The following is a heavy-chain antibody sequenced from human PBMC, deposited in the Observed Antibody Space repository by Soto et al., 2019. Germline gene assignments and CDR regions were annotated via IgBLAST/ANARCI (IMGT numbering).Heavy chain of an antibody. CDR2: INHSGST. J-gene: IGHJ6*02. V-gene: IGHV4-39*07. D-gene: IGHD2-2*01. CDR1: GGSISSSSYY. CDR3: ARGRRRATYCSSTSCLGSHYYGMDV. Sequence: SETLSLTCTVSGGSISSSSYYWGWIRQPPGKGLEWIGEINHSGSTNYNPSLKSRVTISVDTSKNQFSLKLSSVTAADTAVYYCARGRRRATYCSSTSCLGSHYYGMDVWGQGTTVTVSS.